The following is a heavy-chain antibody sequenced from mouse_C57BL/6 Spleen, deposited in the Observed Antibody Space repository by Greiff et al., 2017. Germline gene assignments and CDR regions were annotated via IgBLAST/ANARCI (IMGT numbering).Heavy chain of an antibody. Sequence: DVMLVESGGGLVKPGGSLKLSCAASGFTFSDYGMHWVRQAPEKGLEWVAYISSGSSTIYYADTVKGRFTISRDNAKNTLFLQMTSLRSEDTAMYYCAKTSFAYWGQGTLVTVSA. J-gene: IGHJ3*01. V-gene: IGHV5-17*01. CDR2: ISSGSSTI. CDR1: GFTFSDYG. CDR3: AKTSFAY.